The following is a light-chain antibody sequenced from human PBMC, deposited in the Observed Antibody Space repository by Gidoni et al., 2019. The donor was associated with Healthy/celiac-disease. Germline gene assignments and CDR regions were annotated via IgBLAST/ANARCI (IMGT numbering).Light chain of an antibody. CDR3: SSYTSSSIPPYV. J-gene: IGLJ1*01. CDR1: SSDDGGYNY. CDR2: EVS. V-gene: IGLV2-14*01. Sequence: QSALTQPASVSGSPGQSITIPCTGTSSDDGGYNYVSWYQQHPGKAPKLMIYEVSNRPSGVSNRFSGSKSGNTASLTISGLQAEDEADYYCSSYTSSSIPPYVFGTGTKVTVL.